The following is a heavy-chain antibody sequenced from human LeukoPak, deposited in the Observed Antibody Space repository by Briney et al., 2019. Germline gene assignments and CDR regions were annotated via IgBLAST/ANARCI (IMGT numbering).Heavy chain of an antibody. CDR3: AREAPITIFGVVSYYFDY. CDR2: IIPIFGTA. D-gene: IGHD3-3*01. Sequence: GASVKVSCKASGGTFSSYAISWVRQAPGQGLEWMGGIIPIFGTANYAQKFQGRVTITADESTSTAYMELSSLRSEDTAVYYCAREAPITIFGVVSYYFDYWGQGTLVTVSS. V-gene: IGHV1-69*13. CDR1: GGTFSSYA. J-gene: IGHJ4*02.